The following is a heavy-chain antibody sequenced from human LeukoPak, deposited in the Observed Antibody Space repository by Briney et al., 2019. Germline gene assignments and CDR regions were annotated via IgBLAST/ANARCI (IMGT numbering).Heavy chain of an antibody. D-gene: IGHD6-19*01. Sequence: GESLKISCKGSGYSFTSYWIGWVRQMPGKGLEWMGIIYPGDSDTRCSPSFQGQVTISADKSISTAYLQWSSLKASDTAMYYCARHRIAVAGLNYYYYMDVWGKGTTVTVSS. CDR3: ARHRIAVAGLNYYYYMDV. CDR2: IYPGDSDT. V-gene: IGHV5-51*01. CDR1: GYSFTSYW. J-gene: IGHJ6*03.